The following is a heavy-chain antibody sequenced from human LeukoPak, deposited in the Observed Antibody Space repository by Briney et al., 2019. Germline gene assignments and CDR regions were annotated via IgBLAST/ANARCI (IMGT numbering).Heavy chain of an antibody. CDR2: VNSGGST. Sequence: GGSLRLSCAASGFTVSSNYMSWVRQAPGKGREWVSVVNSGGSTYYADSVKGRFTISRDNSKNTLFLQMNSLRVEDTAVYYCARGVNYFDNWGQGTLVTVSS. V-gene: IGHV3-66*01. CDR1: GFTVSSNY. D-gene: IGHD4-23*01. CDR3: ARGVNYFDN. J-gene: IGHJ4*02.